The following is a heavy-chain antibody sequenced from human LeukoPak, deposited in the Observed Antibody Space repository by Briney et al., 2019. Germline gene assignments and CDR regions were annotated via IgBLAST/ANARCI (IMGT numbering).Heavy chain of an antibody. CDR3: ARIRGGWYFDY. CDR1: GITFSSYA. V-gene: IGHV3-64*01. D-gene: IGHD6-19*01. Sequence: GGSLRLSCAASGITFSSYAMHWLRQAPGKGLEYVSSISSNGGNTYYANSVKGRFTISRDNSKNTLYLQMGSLRAEDMAVYYCARIRGGWYFDYWGQGTLVTVSS. J-gene: IGHJ4*02. CDR2: ISSNGGNT.